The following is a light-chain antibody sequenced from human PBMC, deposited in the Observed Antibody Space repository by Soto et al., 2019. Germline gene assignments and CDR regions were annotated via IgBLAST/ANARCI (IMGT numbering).Light chain of an antibody. Sequence: QSVLTQPASVSGSPGQSITISCTGTSSDVGGYNYVSWYQQHPGKAPKLMIYDVSNRPSGVSNRFSGSKSGNTASLTISGLQDEDEADYYCSSYTSSSTLGYVFGTGTKVTVL. CDR1: SSDVGGYNY. CDR3: SSYTSSSTLGYV. V-gene: IGLV2-14*01. J-gene: IGLJ1*01. CDR2: DVS.